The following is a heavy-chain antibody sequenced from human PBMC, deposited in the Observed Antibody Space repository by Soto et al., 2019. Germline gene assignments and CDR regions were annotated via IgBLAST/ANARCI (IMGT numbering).Heavy chain of an antibody. CDR1: GGSISSINYY. V-gene: IGHV4-31*03. CDR3: ARSAQWDGFDP. Sequence: QVQLQESGPGLVKPSQTLSLTCTVSGGSISSINYYWSWIRQHPEKGLEWIGYISYSGSTFYNSSLKSRVTISRDASKNQFSLKLTSVTAADTAIYYCARSAQWDGFDPWGQGTMVTVSS. D-gene: IGHD2-8*01. CDR2: ISYSGST. J-gene: IGHJ3*01.